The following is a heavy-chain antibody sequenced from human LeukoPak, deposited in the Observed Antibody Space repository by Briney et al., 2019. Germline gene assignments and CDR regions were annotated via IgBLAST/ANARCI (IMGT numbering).Heavy chain of an antibody. CDR2: IYYSGSP. V-gene: IGHV4-59*01. D-gene: IGHD2-15*01. J-gene: IGHJ6*03. CDR3: ARSVEGYCSGGSCYSYYDYMDV. Sequence: SETLSLTCTVAGGSISSYYWSWIRQPPGKGLEWIGYIYYSGSPNYNPSLKSRVTISVDTSKNHFALELRSVTAADTAVEYCARSVEGYCSGGSCYSYYDYMDVWGKGTTVTVSS. CDR1: GGSISSYY.